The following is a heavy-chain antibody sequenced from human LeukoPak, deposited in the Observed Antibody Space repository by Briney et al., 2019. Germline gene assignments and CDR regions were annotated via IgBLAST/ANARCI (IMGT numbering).Heavy chain of an antibody. Sequence: GESLQISCQGAGSIFTSYWIGWGRQLPGKGREGMGIIYPGDSDTRYSPSFQGQVTISADKSISTAYLQWSSLKASDTAMYYCARRSSGYLDAFDIWGQGTMVTVSS. CDR1: GSIFTSYW. CDR2: IYPGDSDT. J-gene: IGHJ3*02. D-gene: IGHD3-22*01. CDR3: ARRSSGYLDAFDI. V-gene: IGHV5-51*01.